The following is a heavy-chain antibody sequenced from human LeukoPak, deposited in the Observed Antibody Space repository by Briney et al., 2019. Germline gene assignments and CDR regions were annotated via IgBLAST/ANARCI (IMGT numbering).Heavy chain of an antibody. Sequence: GRSLRLSCALSGFTFSSYSMNGVSPAPGEGLGCGSSISSSSSDIYYADSVKGLSPIYRDNAKNSLYLQMNSLRAEDTAVYYCAREGTDIAYWGQGTLVTVSS. J-gene: IGHJ4*02. CDR3: AREGTDIAY. CDR2: ISSSSSDI. V-gene: IGHV3-21*01. D-gene: IGHD3-10*01. CDR1: GFTFSSYS.